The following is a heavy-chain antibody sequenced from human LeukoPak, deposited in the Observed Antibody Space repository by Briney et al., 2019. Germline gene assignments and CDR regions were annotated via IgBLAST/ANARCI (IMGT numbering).Heavy chain of an antibody. D-gene: IGHD6-13*01. CDR1: GFTFSNYE. CDR3: ARSKQLDY. Sequence: GGSLRLSCAASGFTFSNYEMNWVRQAPGKGLEWVSYISPGSSTIYYADSVKGRFTISRDNAKNSLYLQMNSLRDEDTAVYYCARSKQLDYWGQGTLVTVSS. CDR2: ISPGSSTI. J-gene: IGHJ4*02. V-gene: IGHV3-48*02.